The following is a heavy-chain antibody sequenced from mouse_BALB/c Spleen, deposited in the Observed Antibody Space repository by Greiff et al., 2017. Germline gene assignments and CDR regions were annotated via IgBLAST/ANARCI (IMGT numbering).Heavy chain of an antibody. J-gene: IGHJ2*01. D-gene: IGHD2-4*01. Sequence: EVKLMESGPGLVKPSQSLSLTCTVTGYSITSDYAWNWIRQLPGNKLEWMGYISYSGSTSYNPSLKSRISITRDTSKNQFFLQLNSVTTEDTATYYCARGGITYFDYWGQGTTLTVSS. CDR1: GYSITSDYA. V-gene: IGHV3-2*02. CDR2: ISYSGST. CDR3: ARGGITYFDY.